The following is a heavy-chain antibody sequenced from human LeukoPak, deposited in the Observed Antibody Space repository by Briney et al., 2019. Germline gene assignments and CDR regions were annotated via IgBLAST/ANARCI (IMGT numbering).Heavy chain of an antibody. CDR1: GGTFSSYA. CDR3: ARGPELNYDFWSGFGYYYYMDV. CDR2: IIPIFGTA. Sequence: SVKVSCKASGGTFSSYAISWVRQAPGQGLEWMGGIIPIFGTANYAQKFQGRVTITADESTSTAYMELSSLRSEDTAVYYCARGPELNYDFWSGFGYYYYMDVWGKGTTVTVSS. V-gene: IGHV1-69*01. D-gene: IGHD3-3*01. J-gene: IGHJ6*03.